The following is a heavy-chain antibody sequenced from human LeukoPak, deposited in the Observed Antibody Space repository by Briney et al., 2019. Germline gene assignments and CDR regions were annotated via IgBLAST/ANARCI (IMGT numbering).Heavy chain of an antibody. V-gene: IGHV3-23*01. Sequence: GGSLRLSCAASRFTFSSYTMSWVRQAPGQGLEWVSAISGSGDTTYYADSVKGRFTISRDNSKNTLYLQMNSLRAEDTAVYYCAKDGGQGADYWGQGTLVSVSS. CDR3: AKDGGQGADY. CDR2: ISGSGDTT. J-gene: IGHJ4*02. D-gene: IGHD3-16*01. CDR1: RFTFSSYT.